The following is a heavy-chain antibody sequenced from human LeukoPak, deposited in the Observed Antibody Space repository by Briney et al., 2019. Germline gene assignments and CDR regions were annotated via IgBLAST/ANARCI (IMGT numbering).Heavy chain of an antibody. Sequence: PSETLSLTCTVSGGSISSDYWSWIRQPPGKGLEWIGHIYYSGTTNYNPSLKSRVTISVDTSKTQFSLKLTSVTAADTAIYFCARYIPYLVTPMGNWFDPWGQGTLVTVSS. V-gene: IGHV4-59*01. CDR2: IYYSGTT. J-gene: IGHJ5*02. CDR3: ARYIPYLVTPMGNWFDP. D-gene: IGHD5-12*01. CDR1: GGSISSDY.